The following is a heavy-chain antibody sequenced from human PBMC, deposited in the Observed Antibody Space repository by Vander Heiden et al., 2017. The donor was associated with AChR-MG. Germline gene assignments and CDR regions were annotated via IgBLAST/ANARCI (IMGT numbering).Heavy chain of an antibody. D-gene: IGHD3-10*01. CDR3: ARDYQPGTRGREEPLSMDV. CDR2: INPNSGGT. J-gene: IGHJ6*02. CDR1: GSTFTGYY. Sequence: QVQLVQSGAEVKKPGASVTVSCKASGSTFTGYYMHWGRQAPGQGLEWMGWINPNSGGTNYAQKFQGRGTMTRDTSISTAYMELSRLRSDETAVYYCARDYQPGTRGREEPLSMDVWGQGTTVTVSS. V-gene: IGHV1-2*02.